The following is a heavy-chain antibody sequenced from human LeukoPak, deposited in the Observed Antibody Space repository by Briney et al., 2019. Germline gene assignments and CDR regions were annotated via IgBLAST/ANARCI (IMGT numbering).Heavy chain of an antibody. D-gene: IGHD6-6*01. CDR1: GFTFGDYA. V-gene: IGHV3-49*04. CDR2: MRSQAYRGTT. CDR3: CRGGSWKGRFDP. J-gene: IGHJ5*02. Sequence: PGRSLRLSCTASGFTFGDYAMSWVRQAPGKGLEWVGFMRSQAYRGTTEYVASVKGRFIISRDDTKSIAYLQMNSLKTEDTAIYYCCRGGSWKGRFDPWGQGTLVTVSS.